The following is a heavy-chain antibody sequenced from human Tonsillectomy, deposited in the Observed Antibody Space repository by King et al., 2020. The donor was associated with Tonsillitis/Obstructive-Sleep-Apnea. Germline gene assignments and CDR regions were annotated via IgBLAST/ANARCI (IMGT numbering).Heavy chain of an antibody. D-gene: IGHD2-8*02. V-gene: IGHV3-11*06. CDR3: ARGRSYCTEKGCYRNPFDL. CDR2: ISSGDGYT. Sequence: VQLVESGGGLVKPGGSLRLSCVASGFTFSDYYMTWVRQAPGKGLEWISYISSGDGYTLYADSVQGRFTISRDDSKNSLFLQMNSLRVEDTAVYYCARGRSYCTEKGCYRNPFDLWGQGAVVTVSS. CDR1: GFTFSDYY. J-gene: IGHJ3*01.